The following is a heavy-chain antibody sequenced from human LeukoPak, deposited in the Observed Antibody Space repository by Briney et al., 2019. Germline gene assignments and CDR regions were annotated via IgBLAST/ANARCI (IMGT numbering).Heavy chain of an antibody. D-gene: IGHD3-9*01. CDR3: ARGNILTGYCFDF. Sequence: PSETLSLTCAVYGGSITGYYWSWIRQTPARGLEWVGEIHYTGATSYNPSLKSRATISTDTSKNQFSLRLSSVTAADTAVYYCARGNILTGYCFDFWGQGALVTVSS. V-gene: IGHV4-34*01. CDR2: IHYTGAT. CDR1: GGSITGYY. J-gene: IGHJ4*02.